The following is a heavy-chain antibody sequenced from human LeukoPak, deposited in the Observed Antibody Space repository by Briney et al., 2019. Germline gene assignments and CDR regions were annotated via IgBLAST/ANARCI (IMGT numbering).Heavy chain of an antibody. CDR1: GYTFTGYY. CDR2: INPNSGGT. Sequence: ASVKVSCKASGYTFTGYYMHWVRQAPGQGLEWMGWINPNSGGTNYAQKFQGRVTMTRDTSISTAYMELSRLRSDDTAVYYCARAIAGFGEFFHWFDPWGQGTLVTVSS. CDR3: ARAIAGFGEFFHWFDP. V-gene: IGHV1-2*02. D-gene: IGHD3-10*01. J-gene: IGHJ5*02.